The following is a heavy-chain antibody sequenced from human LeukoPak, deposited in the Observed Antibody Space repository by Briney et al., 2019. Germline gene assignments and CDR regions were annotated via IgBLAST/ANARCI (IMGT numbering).Heavy chain of an antibody. D-gene: IGHD1-26*01. V-gene: IGHV4-59*01. CDR3: ASGSYFPFDY. CDR1: GGSISSYY. J-gene: IGHJ4*02. CDR2: IYYSGST. Sequence: SETLSLTCTVSGGSISSYYWSWIRQPPGKGLEWIGYIYYSGSTNYNPSLKSRVTISVDTSKNQFSLKLSSVTAEDTAVYYCASGSYFPFDYWGQGTLVTVSS.